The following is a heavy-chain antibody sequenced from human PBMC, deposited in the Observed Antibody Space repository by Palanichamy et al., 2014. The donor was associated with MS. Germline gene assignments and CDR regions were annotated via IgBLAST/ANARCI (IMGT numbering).Heavy chain of an antibody. CDR3: AKPASVGDTARPYYFDS. D-gene: IGHD1-26*01. Sequence: QVRLQESGPGLLKPSETLSHTCTVSGDSMGSYFWTWLRQPPGRGPEWIGYIRSSGSTDYNPSLKSRLTMSLDTSKNQFSLKLSSLTTADTAVYYCAKPASVGDTARPYYFDSWGQGTLVTVSP. J-gene: IGHJ4*02. CDR2: IRSSGST. CDR1: GDSMGSYF. V-gene: IGHV4-59*01.